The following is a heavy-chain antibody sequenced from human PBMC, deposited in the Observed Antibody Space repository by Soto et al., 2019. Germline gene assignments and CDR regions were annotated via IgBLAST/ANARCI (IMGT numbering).Heavy chain of an antibody. CDR2: NSAYNGNT. Sequence: QVQLVQSGAEVKKPGASVKVSCKASGYTFPSYGISWVRQAPGQGLEWMGWNSAYNGNTNYAHNLQGRVTMTTDTSTSTAYMELRSLRSDDTAMYYCAISQNYYDSIGLCDYWGQGTLVTVSS. CDR3: AISQNYYDSIGLCDY. V-gene: IGHV1-18*01. D-gene: IGHD3-22*01. CDR1: GYTFPSYG. J-gene: IGHJ4*02.